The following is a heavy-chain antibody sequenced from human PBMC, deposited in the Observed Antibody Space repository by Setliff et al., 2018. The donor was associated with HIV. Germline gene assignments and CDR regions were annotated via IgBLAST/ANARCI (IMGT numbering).Heavy chain of an antibody. CDR1: GGSISSYY. V-gene: IGHV4-4*09. J-gene: IGHJ5*02. Sequence: SETLSLTCTVSGGSISSYYWSWIRQPPGKGLEWIGYIYTTGSTNYNPSLKSRVTMSVDTSKNQFSLKLYSVTAADTSVYYCARRWGIRGYSSWGQGTLVTVSS. D-gene: IGHD5-18*01. CDR3: ARRWGIRGYSS. CDR2: IYTTGST.